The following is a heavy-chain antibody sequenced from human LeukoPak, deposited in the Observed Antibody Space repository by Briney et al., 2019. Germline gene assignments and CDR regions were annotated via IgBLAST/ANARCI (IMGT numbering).Heavy chain of an antibody. Sequence: PSETLSLTCTVSGGSISGNYWTWTRQPPRKGLEWIWQIHYTGKAYYNPTLRRRITISVDTSKNQVFLKVSSVTAADTAVYYCARFGPYYDMDVWGQGTTVTVSS. CDR1: GGSISGNY. CDR2: IHYTGKA. D-gene: IGHD3/OR15-3a*01. V-gene: IGHV4-59*01. J-gene: IGHJ6*02. CDR3: ARFGPYYDMDV.